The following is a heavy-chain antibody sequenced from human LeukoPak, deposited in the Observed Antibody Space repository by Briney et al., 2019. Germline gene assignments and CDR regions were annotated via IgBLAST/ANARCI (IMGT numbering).Heavy chain of an antibody. D-gene: IGHD3-10*01. V-gene: IGHV1-2*06. Sequence: AXVKVSCKASGYTFTGYYMHWVRQAPGQGLEWMGRINPNSGGTNYAQKFQGRVTMTRDTSISTAYMELSRLRSDDTAVYYCARDPRTFGELLAYYFDYWGQGTLVTVSS. CDR1: GYTFTGYY. CDR3: ARDPRTFGELLAYYFDY. CDR2: INPNSGGT. J-gene: IGHJ4*02.